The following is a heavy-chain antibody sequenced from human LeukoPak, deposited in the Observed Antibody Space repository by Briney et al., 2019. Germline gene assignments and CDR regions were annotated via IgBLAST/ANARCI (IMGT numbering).Heavy chain of an antibody. J-gene: IGHJ5*02. CDR3: ARGVGYCSSTSCYWWFDP. D-gene: IGHD2-2*01. CDR2: INSDGSST. CDR1: RFTFSSYW. V-gene: IGHV3-74*01. Sequence: GGSLRLSCAASRFTFSSYWIHWVRQAPGKGLVWVSRINSDGSSTSYADSVKGRFTISRDNAKNTLYLQMNSLRAEDTAVYYCARGVGYCSSTSCYWWFDPWGQGTLVTVSS.